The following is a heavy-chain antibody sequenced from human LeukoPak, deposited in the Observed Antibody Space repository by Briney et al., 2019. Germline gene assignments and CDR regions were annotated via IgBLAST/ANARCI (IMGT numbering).Heavy chain of an antibody. CDR3: AKRLGDPRAIDS. CDR1: GFTFSSYA. J-gene: IGHJ4*02. Sequence: GGSLRLSCAASGFTFSSYAMSWLRQAPGKGLEGVSGISGSSGTINYADPVKGRFTISRDNSRNTLYLQMNSLRVEDTALYYCAKRLGDPRAIDSWGQGTLVTVSS. CDR2: ISGSSGTI. V-gene: IGHV3-23*01. D-gene: IGHD2-21*02.